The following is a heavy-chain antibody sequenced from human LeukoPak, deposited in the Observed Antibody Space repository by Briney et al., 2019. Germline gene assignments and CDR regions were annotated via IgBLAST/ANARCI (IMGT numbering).Heavy chain of an antibody. D-gene: IGHD3-3*01. CDR1: GGSISSYF. Sequence: SETLSLTCTVPGGSISSYFWSWIRQPPGEGLEWIGYIYYSGSTNYNPSLKSRVTISVDTSKNQFSLKLSSVTAADTAVYYCARDRDDFFFDPWGQGTLVTVSS. J-gene: IGHJ5*02. V-gene: IGHV4-59*01. CDR3: ARDRDDFFFDP. CDR2: IYYSGST.